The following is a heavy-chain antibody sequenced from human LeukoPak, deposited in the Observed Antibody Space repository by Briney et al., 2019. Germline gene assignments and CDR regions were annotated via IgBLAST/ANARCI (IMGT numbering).Heavy chain of an antibody. CDR1: GGSFRGYY. CDR3: ARDSYYYDSSGKDDAFDI. J-gene: IGHJ3*02. Sequence: PSETLSLTCAVHGGSFRGYYWSWIRQPPGKGLEWIGEINHSGSTNYNPSLKSQVTIPVDTSKNQFSLKLSSVAAADTAVYYCARDSYYYDSSGKDDAFDIWGQGTMVTVSS. CDR2: INHSGST. D-gene: IGHD3-22*01. V-gene: IGHV4-34*01.